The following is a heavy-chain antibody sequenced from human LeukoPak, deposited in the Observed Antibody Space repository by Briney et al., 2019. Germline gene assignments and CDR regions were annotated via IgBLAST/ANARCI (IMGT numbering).Heavy chain of an antibody. Sequence: GGSLRLSCAASGFTFSSYGMHWVRQAPGKGLEWVAVIWYDGSNKYYADSVKGRFTISRDNSKNTLYLQMNSLRAEDTAVYYCARMMSRATVRSGGYFDYWGQGTLVTVSS. D-gene: IGHD4-17*01. CDR3: ARMMSRATVRSGGYFDY. CDR2: IWYDGSNK. J-gene: IGHJ4*02. CDR1: GFTFSSYG. V-gene: IGHV3-33*01.